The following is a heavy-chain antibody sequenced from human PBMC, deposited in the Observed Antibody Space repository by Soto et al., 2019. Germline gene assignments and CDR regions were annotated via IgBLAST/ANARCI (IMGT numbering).Heavy chain of an antibody. V-gene: IGHV1-69*12. CDR3: ASGIQLWLRRINNGYSG. D-gene: IGHD5-18*01. J-gene: IGHJ4*02. Sequence: QVQLVQSGAEVKKPESSVQVSCKAPGGTISTYAISWVRQAPGQGLEWMGGIIPMFGTANYAQRFQDRVTITADESTNTVYMELSSLRSEDTAVYFCASGIQLWLRRINNGYSGWGQGTLVTVSS. CDR1: GGTISTYA. CDR2: IIPMFGTA.